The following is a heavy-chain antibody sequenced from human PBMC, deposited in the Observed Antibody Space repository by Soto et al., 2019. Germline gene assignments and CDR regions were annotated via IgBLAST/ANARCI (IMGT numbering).Heavy chain of an antibody. V-gene: IGHV6-1*01. CDR2: TYYRSKWYN. CDR1: GDSVSSNSAA. D-gene: IGHD2-2*01. J-gene: IGHJ6*02. CDR3: ARVPVVVPAAIYYYYYYGMDV. Sequence: SQTLSLTCAISGDSVSSNSAAWNWIRQSPSRGLEWLGRTYYRSKWYNHYAVSVKSRITVNPDTSKNQFSLKLSSVTAADTAVYYCARVPVVVPAAIYYYYYYGMDVWGQGTTVTVSS.